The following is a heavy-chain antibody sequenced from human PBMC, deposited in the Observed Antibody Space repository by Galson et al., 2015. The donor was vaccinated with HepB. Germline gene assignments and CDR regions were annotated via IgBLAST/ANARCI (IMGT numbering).Heavy chain of an antibody. Sequence: SLRLSCAASGFTFSSYSMSWVRQAPGKGLEWVSSISDYDDNTYYADSVKGRFVISRDNSKNTLYLQMNSLRADDTAIYYCAKDLTTVTTFGDYWGQGTQVTVSS. V-gene: IGHV3-23*01. J-gene: IGHJ4*02. CDR2: ISDYDDNT. D-gene: IGHD4-17*01. CDR3: AKDLTTVTTFGDY. CDR1: GFTFSSYS.